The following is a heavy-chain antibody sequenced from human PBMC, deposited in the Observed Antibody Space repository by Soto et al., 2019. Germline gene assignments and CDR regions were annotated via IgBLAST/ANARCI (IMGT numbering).Heavy chain of an antibody. CDR1: GGSFSGYF. J-gene: IGHJ6*02. CDR3: ARAVSTRPDGYYYYGMDV. D-gene: IGHD6-6*01. CDR2: INLGGST. Sequence: PWETLSLTCTVYGGSFSGYFWSWIRQPPGKGLEWIGEINLGGSTNYNPPLKSRATISVDTSKNQFSLKLSSVTAADTAFYYCARAVSTRPDGYYYYGMDVWGQGTTVTVSS. V-gene: IGHV4-34*01.